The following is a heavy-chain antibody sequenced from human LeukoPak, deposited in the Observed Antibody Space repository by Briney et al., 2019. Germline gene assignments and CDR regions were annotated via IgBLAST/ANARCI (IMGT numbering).Heavy chain of an antibody. CDR3: AGDGGYDLPAGDY. CDR1: RFIFSTYW. V-gene: IGHV3-74*01. D-gene: IGHD5-12*01. CDR2: INSDGSST. J-gene: IGHJ4*02. Sequence: GSLRLSCAASRFIFSTYWMHWVRQAPGKGLVWVSRINSDGSSTNYADSVKGRFTISRDNAKNTLYLQMNSLRAEDTAVYYCAGDGGYDLPAGDYWGQGTLVTVSS.